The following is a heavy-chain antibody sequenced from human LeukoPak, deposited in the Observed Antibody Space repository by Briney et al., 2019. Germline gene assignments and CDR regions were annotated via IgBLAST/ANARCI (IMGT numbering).Heavy chain of an antibody. CDR1: GFPFSSYA. V-gene: IGHV3-23*01. Sequence: GGSLRLSCAASGFPFSSYAMSWVRQAPGKGLEWVSAISGSGGTTYFADSVKGRFTISRDNSKNTLYLQMNALRAEDTAVYYCAKGVYYYDSSAYYYTYYFDYWGQGTLVTVSS. CDR2: ISGSGGTT. CDR3: AKGVYYYDSSAYYYTYYFDY. J-gene: IGHJ4*02. D-gene: IGHD3-22*01.